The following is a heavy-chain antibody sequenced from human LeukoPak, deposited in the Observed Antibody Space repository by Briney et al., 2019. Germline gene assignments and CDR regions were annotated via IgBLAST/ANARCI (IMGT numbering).Heavy chain of an antibody. V-gene: IGHV3-53*01. Sequence: GGSLRLSCAASGFTVSSNYMSWVRQAPGEGLEWVSVIYSGGSTYYADSVKGRFTISRGNSKNTLYLQMNSLRAEDTAVYYCARMGVGGAFDIWGQGTMVTVSS. CDR3: ARMGVGGAFDI. CDR2: IYSGGST. D-gene: IGHD2-15*01. CDR1: GFTVSSNY. J-gene: IGHJ3*02.